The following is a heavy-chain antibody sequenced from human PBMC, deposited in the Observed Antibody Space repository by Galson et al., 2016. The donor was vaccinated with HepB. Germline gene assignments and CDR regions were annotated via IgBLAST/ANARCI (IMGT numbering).Heavy chain of an antibody. CDR2: IKWDSSGS. CDR3: TKDRGMFLYYFDF. V-gene: IGHV3-9*01. J-gene: IGHJ4*01. CDR1: GFTFDDYA. D-gene: IGHD3-10*02. Sequence: SLRLSCAAPGFTFDDYAMHWVRQAPGKGLEWVSGIKWDSSGSAYGESVQGRFTISRDNAKKTLSLQMNSLRAEDTAIYYCTKDRGMFLYYFDFWGRGTVVTVSS.